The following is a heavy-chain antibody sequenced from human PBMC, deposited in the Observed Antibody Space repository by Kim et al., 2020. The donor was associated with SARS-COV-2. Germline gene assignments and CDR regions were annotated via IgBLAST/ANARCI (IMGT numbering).Heavy chain of an antibody. V-gene: IGHV3-21*01. CDR3: ARDSILAAAIDFDY. J-gene: IGHJ4*02. D-gene: IGHD6-13*01. Sequence: YADSVKGRFTISRDNAKNSLYLQMNSLRAEDTAVYYCARDSILAAAIDFDYWGQGTLVTVSS.